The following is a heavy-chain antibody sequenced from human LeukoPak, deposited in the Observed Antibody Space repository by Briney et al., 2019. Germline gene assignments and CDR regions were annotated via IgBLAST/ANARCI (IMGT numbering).Heavy chain of an antibody. CDR1: GFTFSNYW. Sequence: GGSLKLSCAASGFTFSNYWMHWVRQAPGKGLVWVSRINSDGINTSYADSVKGRFTISRDNAKSTLNLQMNSLRAEDTAVYYCARDLGQYYDTSDNWFDPWGQGTLVTVSS. CDR3: ARDLGQYYDTSDNWFDP. V-gene: IGHV3-74*01. D-gene: IGHD3-22*01. CDR2: INSDGINT. J-gene: IGHJ5*02.